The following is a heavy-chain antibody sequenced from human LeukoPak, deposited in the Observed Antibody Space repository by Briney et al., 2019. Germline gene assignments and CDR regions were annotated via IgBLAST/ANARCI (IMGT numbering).Heavy chain of an antibody. Sequence: GASVKVSCKASGYSFTAYYIHWVRQAPGQGLEWMGWINPNSGATGYAQEFQGRVTMTSDTAITTVFMELSSLTPDDTAMYYCAVKQGGRNYGTGIWGQGTTVTVSS. CDR1: GYSFTAYY. J-gene: IGHJ6*02. CDR2: INPNSGAT. CDR3: AVKQGGRNYGTGI. D-gene: IGHD3-16*01. V-gene: IGHV1-2*02.